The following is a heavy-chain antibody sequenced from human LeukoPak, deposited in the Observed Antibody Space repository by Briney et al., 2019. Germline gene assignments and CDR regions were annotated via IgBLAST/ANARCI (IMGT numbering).Heavy chain of an antibody. V-gene: IGHV4-34*01. CDR3: ASSGSIWGYYYYYGMDV. D-gene: IGHD7-27*01. CDR1: GGSFSGYY. J-gene: IGHJ6*04. Sequence: PSETLSLTCAVYGGSFSGYYWSWIRQPPGKGLEWIGEINHSGSTNYNPPLKSRVTISVDTSKNQFSLKLSSVTAADTAVYYCASSGSIWGYYYYYGMDVWGKGTTVTVSS. CDR2: INHSGST.